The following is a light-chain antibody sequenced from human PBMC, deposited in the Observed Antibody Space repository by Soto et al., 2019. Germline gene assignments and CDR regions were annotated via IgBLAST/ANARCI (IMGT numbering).Light chain of an antibody. V-gene: IGKV3-15*01. Sequence: EIVMTQSPATLSVSPVERATLSCRASQSVSSNLAWYQQKPGQAPRLLIYDVSIRATGIPARFSGSGSGTEFTLTISSLQSEDFAVYYCQQYKNWPPITFGQGTRLEIK. CDR1: QSVSSN. CDR3: QQYKNWPPIT. J-gene: IGKJ5*01. CDR2: DVS.